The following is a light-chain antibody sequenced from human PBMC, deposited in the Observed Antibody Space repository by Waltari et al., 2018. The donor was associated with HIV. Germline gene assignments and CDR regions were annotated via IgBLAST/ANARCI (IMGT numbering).Light chain of an antibody. CDR1: QDISSY. V-gene: IGKV1-33*01. J-gene: IGKJ3*01. CDR3: QQYDNVPVT. CDR2: AAS. Sequence: DIQMTQSPSSQSASVGDRVTITCQASQDISSYLNWYQQKPGKAPKLLIYAASDLETGVPSRFSGSGSGTDFTFTISSLQPADIATYYCQQYDNVPVTFGPGTKVEIK.